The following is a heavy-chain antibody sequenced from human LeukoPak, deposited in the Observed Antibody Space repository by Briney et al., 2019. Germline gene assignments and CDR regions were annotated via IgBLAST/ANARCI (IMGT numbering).Heavy chain of an antibody. CDR2: IRYDGSNK. CDR1: GFTFSSYG. J-gene: IGHJ6*03. Sequence: PGGSLRLSCAASGFTFSSYGMHWVRQAPGKGLEWVAFIRYDGSNKYYADSVKGRFTISRDNSKNTLYLQMNSLRAEDTAVYYCAKGYCSSTSCYMDYYYYMDVWGKGTTVTVSS. D-gene: IGHD2-2*02. CDR3: AKGYCSSTSCYMDYYYYMDV. V-gene: IGHV3-30*02.